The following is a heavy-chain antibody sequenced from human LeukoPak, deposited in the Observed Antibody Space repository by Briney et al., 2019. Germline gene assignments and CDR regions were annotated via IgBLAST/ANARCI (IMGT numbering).Heavy chain of an antibody. CDR1: GFTFSDSY. V-gene: IGHV3-11*04. D-gene: IGHD6-19*01. CDR2: ISSSGSTI. CDR3: ARVGKNGWGFDH. J-gene: IGHJ4*02. Sequence: PGGSLRLSCAASGFTFSDSYMSWIRQAPGKGLEWVSYISSSGSTIYYADSVKGRFTISRDNTNNSLYLQMFSLRVDDSAVYYCARVGKNGWGFDHWGQGTLVTVSS.